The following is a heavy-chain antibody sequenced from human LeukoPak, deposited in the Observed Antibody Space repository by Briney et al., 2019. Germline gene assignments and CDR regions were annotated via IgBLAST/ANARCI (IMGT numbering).Heavy chain of an antibody. J-gene: IGHJ4*02. D-gene: IGHD1-26*01. Sequence: PSQTLSLTCTVPGGSISSGSYYWSWIRQPPGKGLEWIGYIYYSGSTNYNPSLKSRVTISVDTSKNQFSLKLSSVTAADTAVYYCASGNNHYYAPPDYWGQGTLVTVSS. V-gene: IGHV4-61*01. CDR1: GGSISSGSYY. CDR2: IYYSGST. CDR3: ASGNNHYYAPPDY.